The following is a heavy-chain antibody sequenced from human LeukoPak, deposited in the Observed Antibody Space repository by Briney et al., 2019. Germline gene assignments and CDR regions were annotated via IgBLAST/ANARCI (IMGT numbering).Heavy chain of an antibody. CDR2: IDRSSYI. CDR3: ARAVYGSGSYGTYYFFYGIDV. Sequence: GGSLRLFCAASGFVFSTYKMNWVRQAPGKGLEWVSSIDRSSYIYYADSVKGRFTISRDNAKNSLYLQLNSLRAEDTAAYYCARAVYGSGSYGTYYFFYGIDVWGKGTTVTVSS. D-gene: IGHD3-10*01. J-gene: IGHJ6*04. V-gene: IGHV3-21*01. CDR1: GFVFSTYK.